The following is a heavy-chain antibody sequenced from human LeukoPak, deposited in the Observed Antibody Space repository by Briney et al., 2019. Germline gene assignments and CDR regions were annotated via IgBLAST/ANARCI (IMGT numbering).Heavy chain of an antibody. Sequence: SETLSLTCAVYGGSFSGYYWSWIRQPPGKGLEWIGEINHSGNTNYNPSLKSRVTISVDTSKNQFSLKLSSVTAADTAVYYCARKYYYDSSGYWQNYYYYYMDVWGKGTTVTISS. V-gene: IGHV4-34*01. D-gene: IGHD3-22*01. J-gene: IGHJ6*03. CDR1: GGSFSGYY. CDR2: INHSGNT. CDR3: ARKYYYDSSGYWQNYYYYYMDV.